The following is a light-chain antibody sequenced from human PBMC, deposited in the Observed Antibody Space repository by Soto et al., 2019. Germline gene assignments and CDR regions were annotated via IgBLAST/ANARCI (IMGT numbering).Light chain of an antibody. J-gene: IGKJ2*01. CDR2: AAS. CDR3: QQSYSTPYT. Sequence: DIQMTQSPSSLSASVGDRVTITCRTNQSISTYLNWYQGKPGKAPKLLIYAASSLQSGVPSKFRGSGSGTDFTLTISSLQPDDFATYYCQQSYSTPYTCGQGTKLEIK. CDR1: QSISTY. V-gene: IGKV1-39*01.